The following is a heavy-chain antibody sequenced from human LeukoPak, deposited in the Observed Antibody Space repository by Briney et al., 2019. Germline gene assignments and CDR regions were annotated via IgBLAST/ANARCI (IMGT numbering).Heavy chain of an antibody. CDR2: IWSDGSIK. J-gene: IGHJ4*02. V-gene: IGHV3-33*01. CDR1: AFSFSSYG. Sequence: GGSLRLSCAASAFSFSSYGMHWVRQAPGKGLEWVAVIWSDGSIKFYGDSVKGRFTISRDNSKNTLYLQMDSLRAEDTAVYYCTRDLGYSPDYWGQGTLVTVSS. D-gene: IGHD3-22*01. CDR3: TRDLGYSPDY.